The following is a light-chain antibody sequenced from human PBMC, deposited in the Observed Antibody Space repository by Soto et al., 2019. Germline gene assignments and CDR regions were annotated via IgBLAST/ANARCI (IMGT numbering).Light chain of an antibody. CDR3: QQYNNWPLT. J-gene: IGKJ4*01. V-gene: IGKV3-15*01. CDR2: DAS. CDR1: QSVSSN. Sequence: EIVMTQSPATLSVSPGERATLSCRASQSVSSNLAWYQQNPGQAPRLLIYDASTRATGIPARFSGSGSGTEFTLTISSRQSEDFAVYYCQQYNNWPLTFGGGTRVEIK.